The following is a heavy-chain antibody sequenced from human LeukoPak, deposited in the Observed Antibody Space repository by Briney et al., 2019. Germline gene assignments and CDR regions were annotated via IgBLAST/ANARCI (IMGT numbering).Heavy chain of an antibody. V-gene: IGHV3-20*04. CDR2: INWNGGST. Sequence: GGSLRLSCAASGFTFDDYAMHWVRQAPGKGLEWVSGINWNGGSTGYADSVKGRFTISRDNAKNSLYLQMNSLRVEDTALYYCARLSGDYDSSGYGGPFDIWGQGTMVTVSP. J-gene: IGHJ3*02. D-gene: IGHD3-22*01. CDR1: GFTFDDYA. CDR3: ARLSGDYDSSGYGGPFDI.